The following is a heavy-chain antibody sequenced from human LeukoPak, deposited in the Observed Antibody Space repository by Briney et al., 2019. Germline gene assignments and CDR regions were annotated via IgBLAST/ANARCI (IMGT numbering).Heavy chain of an antibody. J-gene: IGHJ5*02. V-gene: IGHV4-39*01. CDR3: ARHIPYRVTTRRFWFDP. D-gene: IGHD4-17*01. CDR1: GGSISSSSYY. Sequence: SETLSLTCTVSGGSISSSSYYWGWIRQPPGKGLEWIGSIYYSGSTNYNPSLKSRVTISVDTSKNQFSLKLSSVTAADTAVYYCARHIPYRVTTRRFWFDPWGQGTLVTVSS. CDR2: IYYSGST.